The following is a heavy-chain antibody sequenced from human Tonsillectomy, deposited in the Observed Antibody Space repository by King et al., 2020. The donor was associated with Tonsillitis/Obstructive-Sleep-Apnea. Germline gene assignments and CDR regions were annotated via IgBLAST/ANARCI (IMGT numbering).Heavy chain of an antibody. Sequence: VQLVESGGGLVQPGGSLRLSCAASGFTFSGYAMTWVRQAPGKGLEWVSSIRGNGGSTFYADSVKGRFTISRDNSKTTLYLQMNSLRAEDTAVYYCAKDPPRGGVTGGRAFEIWGQGTMVTVSS. D-gene: IGHD3-16*01. CDR1: GFTFSGYA. J-gene: IGHJ3*02. CDR2: IRGNGGST. V-gene: IGHV3-23*04. CDR3: AKDPPRGGVTGGRAFEI.